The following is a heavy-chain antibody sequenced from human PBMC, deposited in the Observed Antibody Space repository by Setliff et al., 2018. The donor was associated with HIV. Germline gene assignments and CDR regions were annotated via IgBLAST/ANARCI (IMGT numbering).Heavy chain of an antibody. CDR1: GFTLRNYV. CDR3: ARVAFQGEMVDGEGDAFDI. D-gene: IGHD3-16*01. J-gene: IGHJ3*02. CDR2: QATDETIT. V-gene: IGHV3-30*04. Sequence: PGGSLRLSCGASGFTLRNYVMHWVRQAPGKAMEWVAVQATDETITNYAASVKGRFTISRDDSMNTLYLQMNSLRVEDTSVYYCARVAFQGEMVDGEGDAFDIWGQGTMVTVSS.